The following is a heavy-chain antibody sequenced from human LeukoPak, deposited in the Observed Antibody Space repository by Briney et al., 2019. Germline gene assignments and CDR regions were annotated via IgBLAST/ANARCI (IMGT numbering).Heavy chain of an antibody. CDR2: IYPADSDT. V-gene: IGHV5-51*01. J-gene: IGHJ6*02. Sequence: KHGESLKISCKGSGYSFTNYWIGWVRQMPGKGLDWMGIIYPADSDTKYSPSFQGQVTMSADKSISAAYLQWSSLKASDTAMYYCARLSVDGMDVWGQGTTVTVSS. CDR1: GYSFTNYW. D-gene: IGHD2-15*01. CDR3: ARLSVDGMDV.